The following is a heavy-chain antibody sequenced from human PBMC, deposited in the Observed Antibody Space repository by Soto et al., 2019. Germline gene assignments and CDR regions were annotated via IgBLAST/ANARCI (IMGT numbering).Heavy chain of an antibody. CDR1: GRSISSGGYA. J-gene: IGHJ5*02. CDR3: ARVPSP. CDR2: IYHSGST. V-gene: IGHV4-30-2*01. Sequence: TLSLPFAVSGRSISSGGYAWSWIRQPPGKGLEWIGYIYHSGSTYYNPSLKSRVTISVDRSKNQFYLKLSSVTAADTAVYYCARVPSPWGQGTLVTVSS.